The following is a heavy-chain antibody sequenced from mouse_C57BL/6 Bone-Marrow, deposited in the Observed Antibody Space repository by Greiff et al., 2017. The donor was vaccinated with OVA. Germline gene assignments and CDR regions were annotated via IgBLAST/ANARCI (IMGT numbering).Heavy chain of an antibody. Sequence: EVQLQQSGPVLVKPGASVKMSCKASGYTFTDYYMNWVKQSHGKSLEWIGVINPYNGGTSYNQKFKGKATLTVDKSSSTAYMELNSLTSEDSAVYDCARGGTTRDYWGQGTSVTVSS. CDR2: INPYNGGT. CDR3: ARGGTTRDY. D-gene: IGHD2-13*01. CDR1: GYTFTDYY. J-gene: IGHJ4*01. V-gene: IGHV1-19*01.